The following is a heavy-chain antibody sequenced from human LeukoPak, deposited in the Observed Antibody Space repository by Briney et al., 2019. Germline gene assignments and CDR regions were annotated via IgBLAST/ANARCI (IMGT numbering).Heavy chain of an antibody. J-gene: IGHJ4*02. D-gene: IGHD5-24*01. V-gene: IGHV4-59*01. CDR2: IYYRGST. CDR1: GGSISTYY. Sequence: PSETLSLTCTVSGGSISTYYWSWIRQPPGKGLEWIGYIYYRGSTDYNSSLKSRVTISVDTSKNQFSLKLSSVTATDTAVYYCARVPGRWLHSYFDYWGQGTLVTVSS. CDR3: ARVPGRWLHSYFDY.